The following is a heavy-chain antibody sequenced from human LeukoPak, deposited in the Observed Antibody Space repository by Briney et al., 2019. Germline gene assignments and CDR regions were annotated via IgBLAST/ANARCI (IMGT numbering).Heavy chain of an antibody. CDR3: ARDRGSSWLRGVDY. J-gene: IGHJ4*02. V-gene: IGHV3-23*01. CDR1: GFTFSIYA. CDR2: ISGSGGST. Sequence: GGSLRLSCAASGFTFSIYAMSWVRQAPGEGLEWVSAISGSGGSTYYADSVKGRFTISRDNSKNTLYLQMGSLRAEDMAVYYCARDRGSSWLRGVDYWGQGTLVTVSS. D-gene: IGHD6-13*01.